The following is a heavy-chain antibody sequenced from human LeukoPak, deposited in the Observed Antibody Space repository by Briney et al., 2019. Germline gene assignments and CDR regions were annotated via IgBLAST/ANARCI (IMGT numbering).Heavy chain of an antibody. CDR2: MNPNSGNT. V-gene: IGHV1-8*02. Sequence: GASVKVSCKASGYTFTSYDINWVRQATGQGLEWMGWMNPNSGNTGYAQKFQGRVTMTRNTSISTAYMELSSLRSEDTAVYYCARDSPVVVTAIKPPLYYYYGMDVWGQGTTVTVSS. J-gene: IGHJ6*02. CDR3: ARDSPVVVTAIKPPLYYYYGMDV. D-gene: IGHD2-21*02. CDR1: GYTFTSYD.